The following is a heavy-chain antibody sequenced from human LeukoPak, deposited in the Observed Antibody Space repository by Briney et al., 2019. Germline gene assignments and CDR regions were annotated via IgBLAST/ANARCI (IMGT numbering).Heavy chain of an antibody. D-gene: IGHD3-22*01. CDR2: IYWDDDK. Sequence: CVPTPVKPTQTLPLTCTFSGFSLSTGGVGVGGVRERPGKALRWFALIYWDDDKRYSPSLKSRLTITKDTSKNQVVLTMTNMDPVDTATYYCAHSTHYYDSSGYYYNWFDPWGQGTLVTVSS. CDR3: AHSTHYYDSSGYYYNWFDP. V-gene: IGHV2-5*02. CDR1: GFSLSTGGVG. J-gene: IGHJ5*02.